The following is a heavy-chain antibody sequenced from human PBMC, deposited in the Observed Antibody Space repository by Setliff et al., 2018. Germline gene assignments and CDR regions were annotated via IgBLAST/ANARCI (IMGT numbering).Heavy chain of an antibody. Sequence: GSLRLSCAASGFTFSSRGMSWVRQAPAKGLEWVSTITSDGGTTWYADSVKGRFTIYRDNSKNILYLQMNSLRDEDTAVYYCAPHSRSSDWRALDYWGQGTLVTVSS. CDR2: ITSDGGTT. D-gene: IGHD2-2*01. CDR1: GFTFSSRG. CDR3: APHSRSSDWRALDY. V-gene: IGHV3-23*01. J-gene: IGHJ4*02.